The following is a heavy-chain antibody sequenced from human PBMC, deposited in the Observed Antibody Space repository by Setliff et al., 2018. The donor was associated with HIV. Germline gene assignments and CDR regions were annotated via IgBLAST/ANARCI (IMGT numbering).Heavy chain of an antibody. CDR1: GFSFNTYS. V-gene: IGHV3-21*06. D-gene: IGHD6-6*01. CDR3: ARDTGQLVYDVDS. Sequence: PGGSLRLSCAVSGFSFNTYSMNWFRQAPGKGLEWVSSISSSGGYIFYADSVKGRFTISRDNAKNSIYLQMSSLRAEDTAVYFCARDTGQLVYDVDSWGQGTLVTVSS. CDR2: ISSSGGYI. J-gene: IGHJ4*02.